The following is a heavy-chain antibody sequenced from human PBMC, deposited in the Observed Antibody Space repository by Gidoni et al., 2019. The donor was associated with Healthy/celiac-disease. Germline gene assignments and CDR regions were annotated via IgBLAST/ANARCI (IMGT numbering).Heavy chain of an antibody. CDR3: ARGLDTAMVRPYYYYGMDV. Sequence: EVQLVESGGGLVQPGGSLRLSCAASGFTFSSYSMNWVRQAPGKGLEWVSYISSSSSTIYYADSVKGRFTISRDNAKNSLYLQMNSLRDEDTAVYYCARGLDTAMVRPYYYYGMDVWGQGTTVTVSS. CDR1: GFTFSSYS. CDR2: ISSSSSTI. J-gene: IGHJ6*02. D-gene: IGHD5-18*01. V-gene: IGHV3-48*02.